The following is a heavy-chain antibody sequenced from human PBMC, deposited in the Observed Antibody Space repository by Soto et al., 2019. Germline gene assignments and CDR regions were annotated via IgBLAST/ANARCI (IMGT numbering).Heavy chain of an antibody. CDR2: IYPGDSDT. CDR1: GYSFTDDW. Sequence: PGESLKISCKGSGYSFTDDWIAWVRQMPGKGLEWMGIIYPGDSDTRYSPSFQGQVIISADKSINTAYLQWSSLKASDTAMYYCARRTSAWYYFDVWGQGTLVTVSS. CDR3: ARRTSAWYYFDV. D-gene: IGHD2-2*01. J-gene: IGHJ4*02. V-gene: IGHV5-51*01.